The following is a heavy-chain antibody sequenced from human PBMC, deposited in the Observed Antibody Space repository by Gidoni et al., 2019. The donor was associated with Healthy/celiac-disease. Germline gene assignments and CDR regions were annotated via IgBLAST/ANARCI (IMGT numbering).Heavy chain of an antibody. Sequence: QVQLVESGGGVVQHGRALRLSGASCVFTFSSYGMHWVRTAPGQGLELVAVRSYDGSNKYYADSVKGRFTISRDNSENTLYLQMNSLRAEDTAVYYCHGVGTGTTDYWGQGTLVTVSS. J-gene: IGHJ4*02. CDR1: VFTFSSYG. CDR2: RSYDGSNK. V-gene: IGHV3-30*03. D-gene: IGHD1-7*01. CDR3: HGVGTGTTDY.